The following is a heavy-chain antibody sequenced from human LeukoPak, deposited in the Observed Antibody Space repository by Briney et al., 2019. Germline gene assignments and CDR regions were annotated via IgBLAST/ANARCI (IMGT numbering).Heavy chain of an antibody. J-gene: IGHJ4*02. CDR2: IIPILGMA. CDR1: GGTFSSYA. D-gene: IGHD5-24*01. V-gene: IGHV1-69*04. CDR3: ARPKRWLQHFDY. Sequence: SVKVSCKASGGTFSSYAISWVRQAPRQGLEWMGRIIPILGMANYAQKFQGRVTITADKSTSTAYMELSSLRSEDTAVYYCARPKRWLQHFDYWGQGTLVTVSS.